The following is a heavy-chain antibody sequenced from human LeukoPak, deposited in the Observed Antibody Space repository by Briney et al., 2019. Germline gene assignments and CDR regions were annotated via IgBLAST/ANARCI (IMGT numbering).Heavy chain of an antibody. CDR3: ARDSSIGYDRVNFDY. Sequence: GGSLRLSCAASAFPFSTYAMNWVRQAPGKGLEWVSSISGSGACKHYADSLKGRFTISRDNARNSLYLQMNSLRAEDTAVYYCARDSSIGYDRVNFDYWGQGTLVTVSS. CDR2: ISGSGACK. J-gene: IGHJ4*02. V-gene: IGHV3-23*01. D-gene: IGHD3-22*01. CDR1: AFPFSTYA.